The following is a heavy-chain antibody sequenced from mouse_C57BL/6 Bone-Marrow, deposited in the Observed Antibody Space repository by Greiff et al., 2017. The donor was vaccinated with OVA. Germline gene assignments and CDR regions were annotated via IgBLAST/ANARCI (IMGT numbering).Heavy chain of an antibody. V-gene: IGHV1-54*01. CDR3: ARGGNGYYIFDY. Sequence: VKLMESGAELVRPGTSVKVSCKASGYAFTNYLIEWVKQRPGQGLEWIGVINPGSGGTNYNEKFKGKATLTADKSSSTAYMQLSSLTSEDSAVYFCARGGNGYYIFDYWGQGTTLTVSS. CDR2: INPGSGGT. CDR1: GYAFTNYL. D-gene: IGHD2-3*01. J-gene: IGHJ2*01.